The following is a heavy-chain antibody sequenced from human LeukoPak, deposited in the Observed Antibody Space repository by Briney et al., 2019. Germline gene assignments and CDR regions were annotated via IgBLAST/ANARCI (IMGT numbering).Heavy chain of an antibody. J-gene: IGHJ4*02. Sequence: PSETLSLTCAVYGGSFSGYYWSWIRQPPGKGLEWVSAISGSGGSTHYADSVKGRFTISRDNSKNTLYLQMNGLRAEDTAVYYCAKRIQSAMATGYWGQGTLVTVSS. D-gene: IGHD5-18*01. CDR1: GGSFSGYY. V-gene: IGHV3-23*01. CDR2: ISGSGGST. CDR3: AKRIQSAMATGY.